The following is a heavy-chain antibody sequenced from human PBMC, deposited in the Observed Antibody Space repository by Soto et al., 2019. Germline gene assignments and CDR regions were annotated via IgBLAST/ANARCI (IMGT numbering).Heavy chain of an antibody. Sequence: QVQLQESGPGLVKPSQTLSLTCTVSGGSISSGSYYWSWIRQHPGKGLEWIGYIYYSGSTYYNPSLKSRVTISVDTSKNQFSLKLSSVTAADTAVYYCARASPRIAVALDYWGQGTLVTVSS. CDR3: ARASPRIAVALDY. CDR2: IYYSGST. D-gene: IGHD6-19*01. J-gene: IGHJ4*02. CDR1: GGSISSGSYY. V-gene: IGHV4-31*03.